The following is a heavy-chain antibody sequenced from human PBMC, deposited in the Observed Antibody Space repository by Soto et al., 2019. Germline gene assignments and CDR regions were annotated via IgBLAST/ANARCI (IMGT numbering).Heavy chain of an antibody. CDR1: GGSVSSYH. D-gene: IGHD6-6*01. V-gene: IGHV4-59*02. CDR2: IYYNGTT. J-gene: IGHJ6*03. Sequence: VQLQESGEGLVKPSETLSLTCTVSGGSVSSYHWTWIRQSPGKGLEWMGYIYYNGTTDYNPSLKSRVTISVSTSKRQFSLRLTSVTAADTAVYYCAREFFWRSSSSPTYYYYLDVWGKGTTVTVSS. CDR3: AREFFWRSSSSPTYYYYLDV.